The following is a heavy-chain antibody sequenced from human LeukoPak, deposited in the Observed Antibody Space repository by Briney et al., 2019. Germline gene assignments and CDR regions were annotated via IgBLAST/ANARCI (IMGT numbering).Heavy chain of an antibody. V-gene: IGHV4-30-4*01. CDR1: GASITSDIFY. Sequence: PSETLSLTCTVSGASITSDIFYWNWIRPSPGKGLEWIGAIHNSRGTSYNPSLESRLTISVDPSENKFFLKMTSVTDADAATYYCGKVGGNTNSWGQGTLVTVSS. J-gene: IGHJ4*02. CDR3: GKVGGNTNS. D-gene: IGHD4-23*01. CDR2: IHNSRGT.